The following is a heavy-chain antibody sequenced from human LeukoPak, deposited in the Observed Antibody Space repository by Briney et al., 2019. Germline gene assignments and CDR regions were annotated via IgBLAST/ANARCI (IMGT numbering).Heavy chain of an antibody. CDR2: IYYSGST. D-gene: IGHD3-10*01. CDR1: GGSISSYY. V-gene: IGHV4-59*01. J-gene: IGHJ4*02. CDR3: AREGITMVRGVISLFDY. Sequence: SETLSLTCTVSGGSISSYYWSWIRQPPGKGLEWIGYIYYSGSTNYNPSLKSRVTISVDTSKNQFSLKLSSVTAADTAVYYCAREGITMVRGVISLFDYWGQGTLVTVSS.